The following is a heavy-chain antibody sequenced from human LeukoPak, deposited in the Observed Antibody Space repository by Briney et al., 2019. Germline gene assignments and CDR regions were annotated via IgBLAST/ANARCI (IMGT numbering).Heavy chain of an antibody. D-gene: IGHD3-22*01. Sequence: GGSLRLSCAVSGITLSNYGMSWVRQAPGEGLEWVAGISGSGGRPNYADSVKGRVTISRDNAKNTLYLQMNSLRAEDTAVYFCAKRGVVIRVILVGFHKEAYYFDSWGQGALVTVSS. CDR1: GITLSNYG. CDR2: ISGSGGRP. CDR3: AKRGVVIRVILVGFHKEAYYFDS. V-gene: IGHV3-23*01. J-gene: IGHJ4*02.